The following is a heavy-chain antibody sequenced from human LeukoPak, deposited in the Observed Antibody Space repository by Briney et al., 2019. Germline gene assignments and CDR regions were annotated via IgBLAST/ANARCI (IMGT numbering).Heavy chain of an antibody. Sequence: GASVKVSCKVSGSTLTELSMHWVRQAPGKGLEWMGGFDPEDGETIYAQRFQGRVTMTADTSTSTAYMELRSLRSDDTAVYYCARDGGIKWLQFGLIRKYYFDYWGQGTLVTVSS. CDR1: GSTLTELS. V-gene: IGHV1-24*01. CDR3: ARDGGIKWLQFGLIRKYYFDY. D-gene: IGHD5-24*01. CDR2: FDPEDGET. J-gene: IGHJ4*02.